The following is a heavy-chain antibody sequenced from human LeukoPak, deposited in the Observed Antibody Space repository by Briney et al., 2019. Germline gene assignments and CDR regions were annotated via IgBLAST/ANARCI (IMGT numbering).Heavy chain of an antibody. CDR2: IRSKASGGTT. CDR3: SRMMQHSYDRGAYYRLFDY. D-gene: IGHD3-22*01. V-gene: IGHV3-49*04. Sequence: PGRSLRLSCIASGFTFGDYAMSWVRQAPGKGLEWVGFIRSKASGGTTEYAASVKGRFTISRDDSNSIAYLQMTSLKTEDSAIYYCSRMMQHSYDRGAYYRLFDYWGQGTLVTVSS. CDR1: GFTFGDYA. J-gene: IGHJ4*02.